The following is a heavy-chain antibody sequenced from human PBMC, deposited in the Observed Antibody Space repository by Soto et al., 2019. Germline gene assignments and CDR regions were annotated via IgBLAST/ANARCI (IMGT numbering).Heavy chain of an antibody. CDR1: GFTFSSYA. J-gene: IGHJ4*02. CDR2: ISDGGEIV. Sequence: GGSLRLSCAVSGFTFSSYAMSWVRQAPGKGLEWVSSISDGGEIVYYGDSVKGRFTTSRDNSKNTLFLQMNSLRGEDTAVYYCARISLSSNSDYWGQGTLVTVSS. CDR3: ARISLSSNSDY. D-gene: IGHD6-13*01. V-gene: IGHV3-23*01.